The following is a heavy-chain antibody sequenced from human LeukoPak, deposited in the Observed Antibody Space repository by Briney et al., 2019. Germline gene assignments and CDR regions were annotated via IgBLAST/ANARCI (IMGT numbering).Heavy chain of an antibody. CDR1: GYTFTSYG. CDR3: ATSRGYSYGDYFDY. Sequence: ASVKVSCKASGYTFTSYGISWVRQAPGQGLEWMGWISAYNGNTNYAQKLQGRVTMTTDRSTSTAYMELRSLRSDDTAVYYCATSRGYSYGDYFDYWGQGTLVTVSS. D-gene: IGHD5-18*01. CDR2: ISAYNGNT. V-gene: IGHV1-18*04. J-gene: IGHJ4*02.